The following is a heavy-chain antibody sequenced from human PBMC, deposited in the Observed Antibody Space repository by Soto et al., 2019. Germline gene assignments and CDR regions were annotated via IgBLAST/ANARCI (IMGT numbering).Heavy chain of an antibody. J-gene: IGHJ4*02. D-gene: IGHD4-17*01. CDR2: ISSSGNTI. CDR3: ARDEYGGAYDY. Sequence: EVQLVESGGGLVQPGGSLRLSCAASGFTFSNYKMNWVRQAPGKGLEWVSYISSSGNTIHYADSVKGRFTISRDNAKQSLYLQMNSLRAEDTAVYYCARDEYGGAYDYWGQGPLVTVSS. V-gene: IGHV3-48*03. CDR1: GFTFSNYK.